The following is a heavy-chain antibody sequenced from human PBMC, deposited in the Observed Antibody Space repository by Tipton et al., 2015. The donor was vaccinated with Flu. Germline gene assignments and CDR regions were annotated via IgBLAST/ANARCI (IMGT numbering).Heavy chain of an antibody. D-gene: IGHD4-11*01. J-gene: IGHJ5*02. Sequence: LRLSCAVSGDSISSDYYWGWIRQFPGKGLEWIGTVSRPGSTVYNPSLKSRVTISIDTSKNQFSLNMKSVTAADMAVYYCARRDYSNYTSDPKSWFDPWGQGTLVAVSS. CDR2: VSRPGST. CDR3: ARRDYSNYTSDPKSWFDP. V-gene: IGHV4-38-2*01. CDR1: GDSISSDYY.